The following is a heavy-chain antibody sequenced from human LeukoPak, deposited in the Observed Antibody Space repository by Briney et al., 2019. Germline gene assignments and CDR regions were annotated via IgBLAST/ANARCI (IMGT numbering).Heavy chain of an antibody. CDR2: ISGSGGST. CDR1: GFTLSSYA. D-gene: IGHD3-22*01. CDR3: AKDQEIVVVIKGNWFDP. V-gene: IGHV3-23*01. Sequence: GGSLRLSCAASGFTLSSYAMSWVRQAPGKGLEWVSAISGSGGSTYYADSVKGRFTISRDNSKNTLFLQMNSLRAEDTAVYYCAKDQEIVVVIKGNWFDPWGQGTLVTVSS. J-gene: IGHJ5*02.